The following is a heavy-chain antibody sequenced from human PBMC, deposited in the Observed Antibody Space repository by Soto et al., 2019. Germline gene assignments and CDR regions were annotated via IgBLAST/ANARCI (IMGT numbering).Heavy chain of an antibody. CDR1: GYTFTSYG. CDR2: ISAYNGNT. J-gene: IGHJ4*02. CDR3: ARESSSSCHDY. D-gene: IGHD6-13*01. V-gene: IGHV1-18*01. Sequence: QVQLVQAGAEVKKPGASVKVSCKASGYTFTSYGISWVRQAPGQGLEWMGWISAYNGNTNYAQKLQGRVTMTTDTSASTGYRELRSLRSDDTAVYYCARESSSSCHDYWGQGTLVTVSS.